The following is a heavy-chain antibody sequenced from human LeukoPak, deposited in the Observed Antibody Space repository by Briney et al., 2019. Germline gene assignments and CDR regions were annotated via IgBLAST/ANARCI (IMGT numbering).Heavy chain of an antibody. CDR2: IYYSGST. D-gene: IGHD4-17*01. Sequence: SETLSLTCTVSGGSISSYYWSWIRQPPGKGLEWIGYIYYSGSTNYNPSLKSRVTISVDTSKNQFSLKLSSVTAADTAVYYCARQSTTVTSRFDYWGQGTLVTVFS. CDR3: ARQSTTVTSRFDY. V-gene: IGHV4-59*08. J-gene: IGHJ4*02. CDR1: GGSISSYY.